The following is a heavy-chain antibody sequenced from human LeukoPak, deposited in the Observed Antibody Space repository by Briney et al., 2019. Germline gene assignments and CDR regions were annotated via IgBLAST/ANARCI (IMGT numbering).Heavy chain of an antibody. V-gene: IGHV3-13*01. Sequence: GGSLRLSCAASGFTFSSYDMHWVRQATGKGLEWVSAIGTAGDTYYPGSVKGRFTISRENAKNSLYLQMNSLRAGDTAVYYCARGEYFGYCSGGSCYRNFDYWGQGTLVTVSS. J-gene: IGHJ4*02. CDR2: IGTAGDT. D-gene: IGHD2-15*01. CDR3: ARGEYFGYCSGGSCYRNFDY. CDR1: GFTFSSYD.